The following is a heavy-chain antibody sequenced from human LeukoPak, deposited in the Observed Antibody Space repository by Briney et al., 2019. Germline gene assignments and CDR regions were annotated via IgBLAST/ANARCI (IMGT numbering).Heavy chain of an antibody. CDR3: ARGGLTDHFDY. V-gene: IGHV4-38-2*01. CDR1: GYSISSGYY. CDR2: IYHSGST. D-gene: IGHD4/OR15-4a*01. J-gene: IGHJ4*02. Sequence: SETLSLTCAVSGYSISSGYYWGWIRQPPGKGLEWIGSIYHSGSTYYNPSLKSRVTIVVDTSKNQFSLKLSSVAAADTAVYYCARGGLTDHFDYWGQGTLVTVSS.